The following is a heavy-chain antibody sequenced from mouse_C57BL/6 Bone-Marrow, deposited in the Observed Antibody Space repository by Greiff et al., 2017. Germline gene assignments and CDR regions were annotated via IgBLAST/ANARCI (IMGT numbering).Heavy chain of an antibody. V-gene: IGHV1-69*01. J-gene: IGHJ2*01. CDR2: IDPSDSYT. CDR1: GYTFTSYW. D-gene: IGHD4-1*01. Sequence: VQLQQPGAELVMPGASVKLSCKASGYTFTSYWMHWVKQSPGQGLEWIGEIDPSDSYTNYNQKFKGKSTLTVDKSSSTDYMQLSSLTSEDSAVYYCARESNWDYFDYWGQGTTLTVSS. CDR3: ARESNWDYFDY.